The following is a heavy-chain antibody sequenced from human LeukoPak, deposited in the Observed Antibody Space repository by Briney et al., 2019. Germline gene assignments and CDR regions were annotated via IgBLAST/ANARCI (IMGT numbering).Heavy chain of an antibody. D-gene: IGHD6-13*01. J-gene: IGHJ4*02. CDR3: ARGVYIAAAQYGY. V-gene: IGHV4-59*01. CDR1: GGSFSSYY. CDR2: IYYSGTT. Sequence: SETLSLTCTVSGGSFSSYYWSWIRQPPGKGLEWIGYIYYSGTTNYNPSLKSRVTISVDTSKNQFSLKLSSVTAADTAVYYCARGVYIAAAQYGYWGQGTLVTVS.